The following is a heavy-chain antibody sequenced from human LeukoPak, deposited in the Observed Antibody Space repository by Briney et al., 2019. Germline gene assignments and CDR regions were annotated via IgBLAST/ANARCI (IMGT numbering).Heavy chain of an antibody. CDR1: GGSMSRYY. Sequence: PSETLSLTCTVSGGSMSRYYWSRIRQPPGKGPEWIGYIFYSGSTNYNPSLKSRVTISVDTSQNQFSLKLSSVTAADTAVYYCARHSSYYYGMDVWGQGTTVTVSS. J-gene: IGHJ6*02. D-gene: IGHD2-2*01. V-gene: IGHV4-59*08. CDR2: IFYSGST. CDR3: ARHSSYYYGMDV.